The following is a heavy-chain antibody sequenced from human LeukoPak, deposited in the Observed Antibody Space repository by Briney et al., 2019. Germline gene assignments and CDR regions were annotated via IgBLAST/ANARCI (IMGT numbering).Heavy chain of an antibody. Sequence: ASVKVSCKASGGTFSSYAISWVRQAPGQGLEWMGGIIPIFGTANYAQKFQGRVTITADESTSTAYMELSSLRSEDTAVYYCARDHYYPTQFPYYFDYWGQGTLVTVSS. D-gene: IGHD3-10*01. CDR2: IIPIFGTA. J-gene: IGHJ4*02. V-gene: IGHV1-69*13. CDR3: ARDHYYPTQFPYYFDY. CDR1: GGTFSSYA.